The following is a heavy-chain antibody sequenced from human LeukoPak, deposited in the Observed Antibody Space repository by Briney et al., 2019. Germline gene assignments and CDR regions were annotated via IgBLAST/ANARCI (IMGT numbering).Heavy chain of an antibody. V-gene: IGHV4-61*02. CDR3: ARERKRITIFGVVTTDFDY. CDR1: GGSISSGSYY. J-gene: IGHJ4*02. Sequence: SQTLSLTCTVSGGSISSGSYYWSWIRQPAGKGLEWIGRIYTSGSTNYNPSLKSRVTISVDTSKNQFSLELSSVTAADTAVYYCARERKRITIFGVVTTDFDYWGQGTLVTVSS. D-gene: IGHD3-3*01. CDR2: IYTSGST.